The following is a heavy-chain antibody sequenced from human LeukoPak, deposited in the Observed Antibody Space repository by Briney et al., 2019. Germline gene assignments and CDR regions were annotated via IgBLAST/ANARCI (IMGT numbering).Heavy chain of an antibody. CDR1: GYTFTTYD. CDR3: ARVAGNCGGDCYRLLY. Sequence: ASVKVSCKAPGYTFTTYDINWVRQATGQGLEWLGWMNPNSGNTGYAQKFQGRVTVTRNISITTAYMELTNLRSEDTAVYYCARVAGNCGGDCYRLLYWGQGTLVTVSS. D-gene: IGHD2-21*01. V-gene: IGHV1-8*01. CDR2: MNPNSGNT. J-gene: IGHJ4*02.